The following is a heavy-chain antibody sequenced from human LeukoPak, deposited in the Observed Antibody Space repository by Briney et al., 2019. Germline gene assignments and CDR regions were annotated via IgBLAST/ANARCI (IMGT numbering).Heavy chain of an antibody. D-gene: IGHD5-18*01. CDR3: AREGIQLWLDLSY. CDR2: ISAYNGNT. Sequence: GASVKVSCMASGYTFTSYGISWVRQAPGQGVEWMGWISAYNGNTHYAQKLQGRVTMTTDTSTSTAYMELRSLRSDDTAVYCCAREGIQLWLDLSYWGQGTLVTVSS. J-gene: IGHJ4*02. CDR1: GYTFTSYG. V-gene: IGHV1-18*01.